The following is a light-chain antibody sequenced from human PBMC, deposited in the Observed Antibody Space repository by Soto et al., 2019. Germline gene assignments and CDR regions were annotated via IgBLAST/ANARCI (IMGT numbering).Light chain of an antibody. V-gene: IGKV1-39*01. CDR1: QSISSY. CDR2: AAS. Sequence: DIQMTQSPSSLSASVGDRVTITCRASQSISSYLNWYQQKPGKAPKLLIYAASSLQSGVPSRFSGSGSGTEFTLHIRSLQHEDFATYYCHQTYSTPLTFGPGTNGDIK. CDR3: HQTYSTPLT. J-gene: IGKJ3*01.